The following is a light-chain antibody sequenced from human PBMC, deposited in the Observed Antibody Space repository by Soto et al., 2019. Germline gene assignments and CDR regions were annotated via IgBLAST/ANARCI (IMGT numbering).Light chain of an antibody. CDR3: QSYDSSLSGVV. Sequence: QSVLAQPPSVSGAPGQRVTISCTGSSSNIGAGYDVHWYQQIPGTAPKVLIYVNTDRPSGVPDRFSGSKSGTSASLAITGLQAEDEADYYCQSYDSSLSGVVFGEGTKVTVL. CDR1: SSNIGAGYD. J-gene: IGLJ3*02. CDR2: VNT. V-gene: IGLV1-40*01.